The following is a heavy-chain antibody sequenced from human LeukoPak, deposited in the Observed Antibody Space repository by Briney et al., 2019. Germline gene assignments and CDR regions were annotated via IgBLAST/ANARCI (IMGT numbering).Heavy chain of an antibody. V-gene: IGHV1-69*13. CDR2: VIPMVGTA. D-gene: IGHD5-12*01. CDR1: GDSFSTYV. J-gene: IGHJ4*02. Sequence: SVKVSCKASGDSFSTYVISWVRQAPGQGLEWMGGVIPMVGTANIAQKFQGRVTITADESTSTAYMEVSSLRSDDTAVYYCARGTDDYIVATTSFEYWGQGTLVTVSS. CDR3: ARGTDDYIVATTSFEY.